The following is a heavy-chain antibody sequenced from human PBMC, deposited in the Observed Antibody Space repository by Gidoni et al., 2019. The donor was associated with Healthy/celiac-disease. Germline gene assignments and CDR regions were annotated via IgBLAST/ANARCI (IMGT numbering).Heavy chain of an antibody. CDR1: CGSISSSSYY. CDR2: IYYSGST. J-gene: IGHJ5*02. V-gene: IGHV4-39*01. D-gene: IGHD3-10*01. Sequence: QLQLQESGPGLVKPSETLSITCTVSCGSISSSSYYWGWIRQPPGKGLEWFGRIYYSGSTYYNPSPQSRVTISVDTSKNQCSLKLSSVTAAATAVYYCASRDLWFGEWGWFDPWGQGTLVTVSS. CDR3: ASRDLWFGEWGWFDP.